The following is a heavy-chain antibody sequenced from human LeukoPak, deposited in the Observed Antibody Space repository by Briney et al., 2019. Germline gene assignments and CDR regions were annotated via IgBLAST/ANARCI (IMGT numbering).Heavy chain of an antibody. D-gene: IGHD3-9*01. CDR2: IYSGGST. CDR1: GFTVSSCY. Sequence: GGSLRLSCAASGFTVSSCYMIWVRQAPGKGLEWVSVIYSGGSTYYADSVKGRFTISRDNSKDTLYLQTNSLRAEDTAVYYCAKDLGVRYFDWLIPGSDYWGQGTLVTVSS. J-gene: IGHJ4*02. CDR3: AKDLGVRYFDWLIPGSDY. V-gene: IGHV3-53*05.